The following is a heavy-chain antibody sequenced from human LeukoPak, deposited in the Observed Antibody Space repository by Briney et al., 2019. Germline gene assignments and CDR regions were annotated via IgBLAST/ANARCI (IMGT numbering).Heavy chain of an antibody. V-gene: IGHV1-69*04. D-gene: IGHD6-19*01. Sequence: SVKVSCKASGYTFTSYAISWVRQAPGQGLEWMGRIIPILGIANYAQKFQGRVTITADKSTSTAYMELSSLRSEDTAVYYCARDSLAVAGTGMGYWGQGTLVTVSS. CDR2: IIPILGIA. CDR3: ARDSLAVAGTGMGY. CDR1: GYTFTSYA. J-gene: IGHJ4*02.